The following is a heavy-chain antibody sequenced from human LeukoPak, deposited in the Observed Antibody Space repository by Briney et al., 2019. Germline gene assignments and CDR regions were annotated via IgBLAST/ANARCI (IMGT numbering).Heavy chain of an antibody. J-gene: IGHJ4*01. CDR3: ARDCPTRNYDILTGYSGGIDY. V-gene: IGHV3-11*01. CDR2: ISSSGNPI. CDR1: GFTFSDYH. Sequence: GGSLRLSCTASGFTFSDYHMSWIRQAPGRGLEWVSYISSSGNPIHYADSVRGRFTISRDNAKNSLYLHMNSLRAEDTAVYYCARDCPTRNYDILTGYSGGIDYWGQGTLVTVSS. D-gene: IGHD3-9*01.